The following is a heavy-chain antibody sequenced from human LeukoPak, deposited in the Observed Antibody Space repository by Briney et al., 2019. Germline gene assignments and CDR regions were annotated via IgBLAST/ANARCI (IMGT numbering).Heavy chain of an antibody. V-gene: IGHV4-30-4*01. CDR2: INYSGST. CDR1: GGSISSGDYY. D-gene: IGHD3-10*01. CDR3: ARFFFGSGSYSHFDY. Sequence: SETLSLTCTVSGGSISSGDYYWCWIRQLPGKGLEWIAYINYSGSTYYNPSLKSRVTISLDTSKNQFSLKLTSVTAADTAVYYCARFFFGSGSYSHFDYWGQGTLVTVSS. J-gene: IGHJ4*02.